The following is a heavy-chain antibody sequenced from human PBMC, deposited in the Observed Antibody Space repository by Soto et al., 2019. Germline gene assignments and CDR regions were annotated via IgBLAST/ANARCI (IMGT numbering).Heavy chain of an antibody. D-gene: IGHD6-13*01. CDR2: TYYRSKWYN. CDR3: ARDCPNLGYSSSLPHYYMDV. CDR1: GDSVSSNSAA. V-gene: IGHV6-1*01. Sequence: SQTLSLTCAISGDSVSSNSAAWNWIRQSPSRGLEWLGRTYYRSKWYNDYAVSVKSRITINPDTSKNQFSLQLNSVTPEDTAVYYCARDCPNLGYSSSLPHYYMDVWGKGTTVTVSS. J-gene: IGHJ6*03.